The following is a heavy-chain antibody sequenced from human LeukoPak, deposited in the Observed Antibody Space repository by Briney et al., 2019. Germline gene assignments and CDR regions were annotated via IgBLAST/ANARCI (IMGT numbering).Heavy chain of an antibody. CDR2: IYDSGGT. D-gene: IGHD2-15*01. CDR1: GGSVSSGSYY. V-gene: IGHV4-61*01. J-gene: IGHJ4*02. CDR3: ARDDGGGWTGFDY. Sequence: SETLSLTCTVSGGSVSSGSYYWNWIRQPPGKGLEWIGYIYDSGGTNYNPSLKSRVTISVDTSKNQFSLKVNSVTAADTAVYYCARDDGGGWTGFDYWGQGALVTVSS.